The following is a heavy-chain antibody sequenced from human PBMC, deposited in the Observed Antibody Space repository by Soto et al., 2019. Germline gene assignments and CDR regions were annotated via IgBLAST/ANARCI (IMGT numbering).Heavy chain of an antibody. D-gene: IGHD1-26*01. CDR1: SYTFTNYG. V-gene: IGHV1-18*04. Sequence: QVQLVQSGGEVKKPGASVRLSCKTSSYTFTNYGLTCVRQAPGQGLEWIGWVSAYNRNSNYEQKFEDRVTMTTDTTTKTAYLELRSRRSDDTAVYYCARERPWEPLLYWGEGTLLTVSP. J-gene: IGHJ4*02. CDR3: ARERPWEPLLY. CDR2: VSAYNRNS.